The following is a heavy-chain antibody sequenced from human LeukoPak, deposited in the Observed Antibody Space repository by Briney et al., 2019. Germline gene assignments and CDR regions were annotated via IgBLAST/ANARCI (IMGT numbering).Heavy chain of an antibody. CDR1: GYIFSSYG. D-gene: IGHD2-8*01. Sequence: GASVKVSCKASGYIFSSYGITWVRRAPGQGLEWMGWISAYNGHTNFVQKFQGRVTMTTDTSTSTAYMELRSLRSDDTAVYYCARAILSRWSLSQWFDPWGQGTLVTVPS. J-gene: IGHJ5*02. V-gene: IGHV1-18*01. CDR3: ARAILSRWSLSQWFDP. CDR2: ISAYNGHT.